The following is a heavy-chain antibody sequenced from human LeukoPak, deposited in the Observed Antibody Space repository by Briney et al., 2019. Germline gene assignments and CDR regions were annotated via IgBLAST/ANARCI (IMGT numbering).Heavy chain of an antibody. Sequence: GGSLRLSCAASGFTFSSYSMNWVRQAPGKGLEWVSSISSSSSYIYYADSVKGRFTISRDNAKNSLYLQMNRLRAEDTAVYYCARPGVSGHKEDYWGQGTLVTVSS. J-gene: IGHJ4*02. D-gene: IGHD6-13*01. CDR2: ISSSSSYI. V-gene: IGHV3-21*01. CDR1: GFTFSSYS. CDR3: ARPGVSGHKEDY.